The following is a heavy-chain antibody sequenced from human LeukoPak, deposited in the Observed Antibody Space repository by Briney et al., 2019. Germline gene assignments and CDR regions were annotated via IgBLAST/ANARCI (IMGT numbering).Heavy chain of an antibody. J-gene: IGHJ6*04. CDR3: AREILKAYYYDSSGLGLLDV. CDR1: GFTFSSYW. CDR2: IKQDGSEK. V-gene: IGHV3-7*01. D-gene: IGHD3-22*01. Sequence: GGSQRLSCAASGFTFSSYWMSWVRQAPGKGLEWVANIKQDGSEKYYVDSVKGRFTISRDNAKNSLYLQMNSLRAEDTAVYYCAREILKAYYYDSSGLGLLDVWGKGTTVTVSS.